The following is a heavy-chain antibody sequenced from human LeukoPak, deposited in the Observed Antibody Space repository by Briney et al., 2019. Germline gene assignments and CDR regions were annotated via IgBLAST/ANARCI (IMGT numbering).Heavy chain of an antibody. CDR3: ARSFNYYGSASYRPPDEY. J-gene: IGHJ4*02. D-gene: IGHD3-22*01. CDR1: GGTISSYSFY. Sequence: SETLSLTCTASGGTISSYSFYWGWQAPAPGLGRVWIVSIYGSGSTYYNPSLKSRVTISVDTSKNQCCLKLSSVTAADTAVYYCARSFNYYGSASYRPPDEYWGQGTLVTVSS. V-gene: IGHV4-39*01. CDR2: IYGSGST.